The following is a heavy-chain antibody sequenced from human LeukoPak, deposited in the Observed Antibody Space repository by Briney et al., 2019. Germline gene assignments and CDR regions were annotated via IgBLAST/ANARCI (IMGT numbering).Heavy chain of an antibody. J-gene: IGHJ4*02. Sequence: GGSLRLSCAASGFTFSSYEMNWVRQAPGKGLEWVSYISSSGSTIYCADSVKGRFTISRDNAKNSLYLQMNSLRAEDTAVYYCARRHFWSGYLSIDYWGQGTLVTVSS. CDR1: GFTFSSYE. D-gene: IGHD3-3*02. CDR2: ISSSGSTI. V-gene: IGHV3-48*03. CDR3: ARRHFWSGYLSIDY.